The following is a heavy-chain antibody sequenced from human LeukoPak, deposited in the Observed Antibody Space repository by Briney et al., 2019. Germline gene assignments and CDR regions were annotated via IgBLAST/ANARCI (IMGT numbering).Heavy chain of an antibody. D-gene: IGHD1-26*01. CDR2: ISDTGSTI. CDR3: ARESGSYSPYFDY. CDR1: GFTLSSYS. J-gene: IGHJ4*02. Sequence: GGSLRLSCVASGFTLSSYSMNWVRQAPGRGLEWVSYISDTGSTIAYADSVKGRFTMSRDEAKNSLHLQMNSLRAEDTAVYYCARESGSYSPYFDYWGQGTLVTVSS. V-gene: IGHV3-48*01.